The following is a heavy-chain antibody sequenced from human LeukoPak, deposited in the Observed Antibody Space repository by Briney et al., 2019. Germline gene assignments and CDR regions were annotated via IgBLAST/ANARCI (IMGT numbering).Heavy chain of an antibody. Sequence: SETLSLTCTVSGGSLSSSYRSWIRPPPGKGLEWIGYLYYSGSTNYNPSLKSRVTIPVGTSKIQFSLKLSSVTAADTAVYYWASEYCSGGSCYSGAAPVDYWGQGTLVTVSS. V-gene: IGHV4-59*08. CDR1: GGSLSSSY. CDR2: LYYSGST. D-gene: IGHD2-15*01. CDR3: ASEYCSGGSCYSGAAPVDY. J-gene: IGHJ4*02.